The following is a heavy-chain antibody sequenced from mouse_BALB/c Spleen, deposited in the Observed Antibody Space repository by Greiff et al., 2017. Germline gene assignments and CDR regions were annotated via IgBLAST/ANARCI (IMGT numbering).Heavy chain of an antibody. J-gene: IGHJ3*01. CDR3: ARNPAYYRYDEEAY. CDR2: ISYSGST. D-gene: IGHD2-14*01. CDR1: GYSITSDYA. Sequence: EVKLEESGPGLVKPSQSLSLTCTVTGYSITSDYAWNWIRQFPGNKLEWMGYISYSGSTSYNPSLKSRISITRDTSKNQFFLQLNSVTTEDTATYYCARNPAYYRYDEEAYWGQGTLVTVSA. V-gene: IGHV3-2*02.